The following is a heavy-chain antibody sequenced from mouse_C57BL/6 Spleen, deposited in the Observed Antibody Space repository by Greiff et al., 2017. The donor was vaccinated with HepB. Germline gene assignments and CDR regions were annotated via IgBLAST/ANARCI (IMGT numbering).Heavy chain of an antibody. J-gene: IGHJ2*01. V-gene: IGHV1-61*01. CDR2: IYPSDSET. D-gene: IGHD3-2*02. CDR1: GYTFTSYW. Sequence: QVQLQQPGAELVRPGSSVKLSCKASGYTFTSYWMDWVKQRPGQGLEWIGNIYPSDSETHYNQKFKDKATLTVDKSSSTAYMQLSSLTSQDSAVYYGAREAAQATLFDYWGQGTTLTVSS. CDR3: AREAAQATLFDY.